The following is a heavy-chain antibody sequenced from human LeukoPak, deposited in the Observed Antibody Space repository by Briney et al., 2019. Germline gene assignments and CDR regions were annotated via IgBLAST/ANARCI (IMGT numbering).Heavy chain of an antibody. J-gene: IGHJ4*02. V-gene: IGHV3-48*01. CDR1: GFAFNDYG. CDR3: ARDSPVWDGGYKNYFDY. D-gene: IGHD5-24*01. Sequence: GGSLRLSCAASGFAFNDYGMSWVRQAPGKGLEWVSYISSSSSTIYYADSVKGRFTISRDNAKNSLYLQMNSLRAEDTAVYYCARDSPVWDGGYKNYFDYWGQGTLVTVSS. CDR2: ISSSSSTI.